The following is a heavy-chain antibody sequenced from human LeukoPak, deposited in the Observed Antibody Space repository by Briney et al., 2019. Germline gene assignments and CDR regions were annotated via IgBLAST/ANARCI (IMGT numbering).Heavy chain of an antibody. CDR3: ARDGGVSGYDLLDY. J-gene: IGHJ4*02. CDR2: INQDGSEK. CDR1: GFTFSSLW. D-gene: IGHD5-12*01. Sequence: GGSLRLSCAASGFTFSSLWMTWVRQAPGKGLEWVADINQDGSEKYFVDSVKGRFTISRDNAKNSVFLQMNSLTVEDTAVYYCARDGGVSGYDLLDYWGQGTLVTVSS. V-gene: IGHV3-7*01.